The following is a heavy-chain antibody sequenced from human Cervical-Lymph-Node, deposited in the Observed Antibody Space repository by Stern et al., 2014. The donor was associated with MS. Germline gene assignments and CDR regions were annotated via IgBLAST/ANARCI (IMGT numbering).Heavy chain of an antibody. J-gene: IGHJ3*02. CDR2: IKQDGNEK. V-gene: IGHV3-7*01. D-gene: IGHD5-18*01. CDR3: AREETRIQLWPGAFDI. CDR1: GFTFSSYW. Sequence: EMQLVESGGGLVQPGGSLRLSCAASGFTFSSYWMSWVRQAPGKGLEWVANIKQDGNEKYYVDSVKGRFTISRDNAKNSLYLQMNSLRAEDTAVYYCAREETRIQLWPGAFDIWGQGTMVTVSS.